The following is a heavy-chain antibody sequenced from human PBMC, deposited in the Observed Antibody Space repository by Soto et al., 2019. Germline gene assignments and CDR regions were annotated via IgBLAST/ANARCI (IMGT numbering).Heavy chain of an antibody. J-gene: IGHJ4*02. V-gene: IGHV4-39*01. Sequence: SETLSLTCSVSGDSLNSDKYYWGWIRQPPGKGLEWIGSIYFRGNTYYNPSLQTRVTISLDKSKSQFSLKLNSVTAADSTVYFCARLEGLATIPYYFDFWGQGALVTVSS. D-gene: IGHD3-9*01. CDR3: ARLEGLATIPYYFDF. CDR1: GDSLNSDKYY. CDR2: IYFRGNT.